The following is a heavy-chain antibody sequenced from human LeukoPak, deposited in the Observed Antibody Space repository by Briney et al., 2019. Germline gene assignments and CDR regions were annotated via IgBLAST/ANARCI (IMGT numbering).Heavy chain of an antibody. V-gene: IGHV4-34*01. CDR3: ASSTIFGVVANWFDP. Sequence: PSETLSLTCAVYGGSFSGYYWSWIRQPPGKGLGWIGEINHSGSTNYSPSLKSRVTISVDTSKNQFSLKLSSVTAADTAVFYCASSTIFGVVANWFDPWGQGTLVTVSS. CDR1: GGSFSGYY. J-gene: IGHJ5*02. CDR2: INHSGST. D-gene: IGHD3-3*01.